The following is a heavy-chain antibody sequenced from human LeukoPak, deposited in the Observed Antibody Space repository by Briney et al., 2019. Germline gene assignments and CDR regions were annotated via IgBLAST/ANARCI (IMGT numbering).Heavy chain of an antibody. CDR3: AKESRTDIVVVVAATKLGNYFDY. V-gene: IGHV3-23*01. CDR2: ISGSGGST. J-gene: IGHJ4*02. Sequence: GGSLRLSCAASGFTFSSYAMSWVRQAPGKGLEWVSAISGSGGSTYYADSVKGQFTISRDNSKNTLYLQMNSLRAEDTAVYYCAKESRTDIVVVVAATKLGNYFDYWGQGTLVTVSS. CDR1: GFTFSSYA. D-gene: IGHD2-15*01.